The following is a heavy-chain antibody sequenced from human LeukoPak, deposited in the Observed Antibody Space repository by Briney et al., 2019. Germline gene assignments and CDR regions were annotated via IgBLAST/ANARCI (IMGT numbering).Heavy chain of an antibody. CDR1: GDSISSSNYH. CDR2: IYHSGST. D-gene: IGHD2-8*01. CDR3: ARAEKLGYCTNGVCYFDY. J-gene: IGHJ4*03. V-gene: IGHV4-61*05. Sequence: SETLSLTCTVSGDSISSSNYHWGWIRQPAGKGLEWIGYIYHSGSTYYNPSLKSRVIISVDRSKNQFSLKLSSVTAADTAVYYCARAEKLGYCTNGVCYFDYWXXXTLVTVSS.